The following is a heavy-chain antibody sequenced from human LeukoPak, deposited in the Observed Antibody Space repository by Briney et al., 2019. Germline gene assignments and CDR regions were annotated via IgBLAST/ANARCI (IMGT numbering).Heavy chain of an antibody. CDR3: ARRIPVAGLFDY. J-gene: IGHJ4*02. CDR2: IYYSGST. D-gene: IGHD6-19*01. V-gene: IGHV4-59*08. Sequence: SETLSLTCTVSGVSISSYYWGWIRQPPGKGLEWIGYIYYSGSTNYNPSLMSRLTISLDTSKNQFSLKLTSVTAADTAVYFCARRIPVAGLFDYWGQGTLVTVSS. CDR1: GVSISSYY.